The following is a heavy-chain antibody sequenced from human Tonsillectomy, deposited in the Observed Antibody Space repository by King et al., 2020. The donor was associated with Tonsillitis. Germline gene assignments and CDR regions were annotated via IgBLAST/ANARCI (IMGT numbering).Heavy chain of an antibody. CDR2: IYWNDDK. Sequence: ITLKESGPTLVKPPQTLTLTCTFSGFSLSTSGVGVGWIRQPPGQALEWLALIYWNDDKRYSPSLNNRLTITKDTSKNQVVLIMTDMDPVDTGTYDCALINHYDNIWHWFDPWGQGTLVTVSS. D-gene: IGHD3-22*01. CDR1: GFSLSTSGVG. CDR3: ALINHYDNIWHWFDP. V-gene: IGHV2-5*01. J-gene: IGHJ5*02.